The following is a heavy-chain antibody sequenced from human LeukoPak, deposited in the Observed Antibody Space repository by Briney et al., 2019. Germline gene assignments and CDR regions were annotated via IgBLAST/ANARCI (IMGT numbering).Heavy chain of an antibody. J-gene: IGHJ1*01. CDR1: GGSISSGGYY. V-gene: IGHV4-31*03. CDR2: IYYSGST. CDR3: ARDKGSYYQH. D-gene: IGHD1-26*01. Sequence: SQTLSLTCTVSGGSISSGGYYWSWIRQHPGKGLEWIGYIYYSGSTYYNPSLKSRVTISVDTSKNQFSLKLSSVTAADTAVYYFARDKGSYYQHWGQGTLVTVSS.